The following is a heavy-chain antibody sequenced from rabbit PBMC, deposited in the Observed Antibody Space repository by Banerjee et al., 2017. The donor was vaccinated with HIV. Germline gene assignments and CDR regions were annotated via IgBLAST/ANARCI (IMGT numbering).Heavy chain of an antibody. CDR3: ARPSSGWGNL. CDR1: GFTISSSDY. D-gene: IGHD4-1*01. CDR2: IYAGSSGST. J-gene: IGHJ4*01. V-gene: IGHV1S40*01. Sequence: QSLEESGGDLVKPGASLALTCTASGFTISSSDYMCWVRQAPGKGLEWIGCIYAGSSGSTYYASWAKGRFTISKTSSTTVTLQMTSLTAADTATYFCARPSSGWGNLWGPGTLVTVS.